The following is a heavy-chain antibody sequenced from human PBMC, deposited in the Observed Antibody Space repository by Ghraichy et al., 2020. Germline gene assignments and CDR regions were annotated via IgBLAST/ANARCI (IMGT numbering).Heavy chain of an antibody. J-gene: IGHJ6*02. V-gene: IGHV3-23*01. CDR1: GFTFSSCA. CDR2: IGGGGRTT. CDR3: AKVPLGNYDYFVIDV. D-gene: IGHD3-3*02. Sequence: GGSLRLSCAASGFTFSSCAMSWVRQAPGEGLEWVSAIGGGGRTTYYADSVKGRFTISRDNSKNTLYLQMNSLRAEDTALYFCAKVPLGNYDYFVIDVWGQATAVTISS.